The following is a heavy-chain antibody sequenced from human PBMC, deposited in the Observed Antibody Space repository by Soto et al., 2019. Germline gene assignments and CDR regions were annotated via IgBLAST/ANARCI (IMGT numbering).Heavy chain of an antibody. D-gene: IGHD1-1*01. CDR2: IYHSGST. V-gene: IGHV4-30-2*01. J-gene: IGHJ5*02. CDR3: ARDQLEGNWFDP. Sequence: QLQLQESGSGLVRHSQTLSLTCAVSGGSISSGGYSWNWIRQPPGKGLEWIGYIYHSGSTLYNPSLKSRGTISVDKSKNQFSLKLTSVTAADTAVYYCARDQLEGNWFDPWGQGTLATVSS. CDR1: GGSISSGGYS.